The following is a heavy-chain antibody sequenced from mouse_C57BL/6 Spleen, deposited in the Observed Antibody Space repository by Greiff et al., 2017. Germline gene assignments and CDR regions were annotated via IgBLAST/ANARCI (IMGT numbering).Heavy chain of an antibody. Sequence: QVQLKESGPGILQPSQTLSLTCSFSVFSLSTFGMGVSWIRQPSGKGLEWLAHIYWDEDKHYKPSLKSRLTISKDTSNNQVFLKITTVDTADTATYYSARRTLRDVWGTGTTVTVSS. CDR1: VFSLSTFGMG. CDR3: ARRTLRDV. CDR2: IYWDEDK. V-gene: IGHV8-9*01. J-gene: IGHJ1*03.